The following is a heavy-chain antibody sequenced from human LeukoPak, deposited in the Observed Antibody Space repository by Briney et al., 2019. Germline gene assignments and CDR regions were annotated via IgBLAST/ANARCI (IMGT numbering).Heavy chain of an antibody. V-gene: IGHV4-34*01. J-gene: IGHJ4*02. CDR1: GGSFTDCF. D-gene: IGHD3-10*01. CDR3: ARRLIIRGRFND. CDR2: INHVGST. Sequence: KPSETLSLTCGAYGGSFTDCFWSWVRQPPGKRLEWIGEINHVGSTNYNPSLKSRVTLSVDKSTNQVSLNLTSVTVADTAVYYCARRLIIRGRFNDWGQGTLVTVSS.